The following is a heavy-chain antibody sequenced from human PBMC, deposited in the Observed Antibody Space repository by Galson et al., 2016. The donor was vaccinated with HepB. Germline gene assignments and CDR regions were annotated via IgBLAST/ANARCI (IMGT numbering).Heavy chain of an antibody. D-gene: IGHD3-22*01. Sequence: SLRLSCAASGFAFSNYAMYWVRQAPGKGLEWVAVISYDGSDKYYADSVKGRFTISRDNSKNTLYLQMNSLRPEDTAVYYCAKDRRYYDSSGYFWEGYYYDGMDVWGQGTTVTVSS. CDR2: ISYDGSDK. V-gene: IGHV3-30*18. CDR3: AKDRRYYDSSGYFWEGYYYDGMDV. CDR1: GFAFSNYA. J-gene: IGHJ6*02.